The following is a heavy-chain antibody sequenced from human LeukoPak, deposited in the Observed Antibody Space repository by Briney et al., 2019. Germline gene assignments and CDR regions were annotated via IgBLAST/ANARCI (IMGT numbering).Heavy chain of an antibody. CDR1: GFTFSAYW. D-gene: IGHD3-10*01. J-gene: IGHJ4*02. V-gene: IGHV3-74*01. Sequence: GGSLRLSCAASGFTFSAYWMHWVRQVPGKGLVWVSRINNDGTATFFADSVKGRFTISRDNAENTLYLQMDSLRPDDTAIYYCAKRNTMVRGGPCFDYWGQGLLVTVSS. CDR2: INNDGTAT. CDR3: AKRNTMVRGGPCFDY.